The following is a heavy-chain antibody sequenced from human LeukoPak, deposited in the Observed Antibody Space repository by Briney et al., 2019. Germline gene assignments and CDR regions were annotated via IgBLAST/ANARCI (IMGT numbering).Heavy chain of an antibody. CDR2: MLHSGKT. D-gene: IGHD4-17*01. J-gene: IGHJ5*02. CDR1: GGSISTNLYY. CDR3: SADDNGDHNWFDP. V-gene: IGHV4-39*07. Sequence: PSETPSLTCTVSGGSISTNLYYWGWIRQPPGKGLEWIGSMLHSGKTYYNPSLKSRVTISVDTFKNQFSLDLSYVTAADAAVYYCSADDNGDHNWFDPWGQGTLVTVSS.